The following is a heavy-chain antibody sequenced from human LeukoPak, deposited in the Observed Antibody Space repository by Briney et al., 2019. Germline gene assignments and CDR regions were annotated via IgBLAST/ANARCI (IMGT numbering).Heavy chain of an antibody. CDR3: ARVRFGESLGWLQPFDY. CDR2: INPSGGST. Sequence: ASVKVSCKASGYTFTSYYMHWVRQAPGQGLEWMGIINPSGGSTSYAQKFQGRVTMTRDTSTSTVYMELSSLRSEDTAVYYRARVRFGESLGWLQPFDYWGREPWSPSPQ. D-gene: IGHD3-10*01. CDR1: GYTFTSYY. J-gene: IGHJ4*02. V-gene: IGHV1-46*01.